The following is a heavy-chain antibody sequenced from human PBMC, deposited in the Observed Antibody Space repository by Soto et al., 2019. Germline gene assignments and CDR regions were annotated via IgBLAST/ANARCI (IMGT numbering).Heavy chain of an antibody. CDR2: ISYDGSNK. CDR1: GFTFSSYG. D-gene: IGHD6-13*01. J-gene: IGHJ6*02. V-gene: IGHV3-30*18. CDR3: AKDTLAGYYYYVMDV. Sequence: GGSLRLSCAASGFTFSSYGMHWVRQAPGKGLEWVAVISYDGSNKYYADSVKGRFTISRDNSKNTLYLQMNSLRAEDTAVYYCAKDTLAGYYYYVMDVWGQGTTVPVSS.